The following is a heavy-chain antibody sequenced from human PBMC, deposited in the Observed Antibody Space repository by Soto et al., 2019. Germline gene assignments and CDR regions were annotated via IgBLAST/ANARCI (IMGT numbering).Heavy chain of an antibody. V-gene: IGHV3-23*01. CDR3: AKATKNGRWFNPFDS. J-gene: IGHJ4*02. Sequence: PGGSLRLSCAASGFSFVNYAMNWVRQAPGKGLEWVSGLSGSGTSTYYADSVKGRFTISRDNSRDTLFLQMNSLTADDTAVYYCAKATKNGRWFNPFDSWGQGALVTVSS. D-gene: IGHD3-9*01. CDR1: GFSFVNYA. CDR2: LSGSGTST.